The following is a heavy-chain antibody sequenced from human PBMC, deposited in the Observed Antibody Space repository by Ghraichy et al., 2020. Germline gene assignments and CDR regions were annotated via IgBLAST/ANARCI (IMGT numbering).Heavy chain of an antibody. CDR3: ATLGDILTGYSAFDI. Sequence: ASVKLSCKVSGYTLTELSMHWVRQAPGKGLEWMGGFDPEDGETIYAQKFQGRVTMTEDTSTDTAYMELSSLRSEDTAVYYCATLGDILTGYSAFDIWGQGTMVTVSS. CDR1: GYTLTELS. CDR2: FDPEDGET. V-gene: IGHV1-24*01. J-gene: IGHJ3*02. D-gene: IGHD3-9*01.